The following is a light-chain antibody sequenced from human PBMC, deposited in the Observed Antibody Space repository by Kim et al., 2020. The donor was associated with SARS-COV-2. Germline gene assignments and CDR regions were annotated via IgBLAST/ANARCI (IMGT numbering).Light chain of an antibody. Sequence: SSELTKDPVVSVALGQTARITCQGDSLRTYYATWYQQKPRQAPVLVIYGRNNRPSGIPDRFSGSASGNTASLTISGTQAEDEADFYCQSRDSGGKVIFGGGTQLTVL. CDR3: QSRDSGGKVI. V-gene: IGLV3-19*01. CDR1: SLRTYY. CDR2: GRN. J-gene: IGLJ2*01.